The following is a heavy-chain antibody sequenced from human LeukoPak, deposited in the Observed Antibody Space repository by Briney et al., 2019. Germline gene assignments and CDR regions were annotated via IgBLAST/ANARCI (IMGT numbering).Heavy chain of an antibody. Sequence: SVKVSCKASLCSFITCAIRWLRQTPGQGLEWMGRIIPIFGTANYAQRFQDRVTITADIVSSTAYMELTSLTSGDTAVYFCAKHGAASKDSYMDVWGNGTTVTVSS. J-gene: IGHJ6*03. D-gene: IGHD5-18*01. V-gene: IGHV1-69*06. CDR3: AKHGAASKDSYMDV. CDR2: IIPIFGTA. CDR1: LCSFITCA.